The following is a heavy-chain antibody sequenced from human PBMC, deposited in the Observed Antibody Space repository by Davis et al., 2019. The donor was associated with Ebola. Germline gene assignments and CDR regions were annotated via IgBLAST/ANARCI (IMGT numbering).Heavy chain of an antibody. Sequence: GESLKISCAASGFTFSSYWMSWVRQAPGKGLEWVSAISGSGGSTYYADSVKGRFTISRDNSKNTLYLQMNSLRAEDTAVYYCANLQRHYYYYGMDVWGQGTTVTVSS. J-gene: IGHJ6*02. CDR1: GFTFSSYW. CDR2: ISGSGGST. CDR3: ANLQRHYYYYGMDV. V-gene: IGHV3-23*01.